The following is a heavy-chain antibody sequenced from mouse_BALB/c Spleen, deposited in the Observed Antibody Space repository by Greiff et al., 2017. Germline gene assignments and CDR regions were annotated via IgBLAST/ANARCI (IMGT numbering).Heavy chain of an antibody. Sequence: VQRVESGAELVRPGTSVKVSCKASGYAFTNYLIEWVKQRPGQGLEWIGVINPGSGGTNYNEKFKGKATLTADKSSSTAYMQLSSLTSDDSAVYFCARSNQMYAMDYWGQGTSVTVSS. CDR3: ARSNQMYAMDY. V-gene: IGHV1-54*01. J-gene: IGHJ4*01. CDR2: INPGSGGT. CDR1: GYAFTNYL.